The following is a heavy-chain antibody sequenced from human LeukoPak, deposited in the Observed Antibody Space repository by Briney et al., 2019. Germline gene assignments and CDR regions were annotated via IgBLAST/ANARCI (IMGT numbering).Heavy chain of an antibody. J-gene: IGHJ5*02. CDR3: ARGCWGSTTCHNWFDP. CDR2: ISSSGYIT. CDR1: GFTFNYFE. Sequence: GGSLRLSCAASGFTFNYFEMNWVRQAPGKGLQWVSYISSSGYITYYADSVRGRFTISRDNANNSLYLQMNSLRDEDTAVYYCARGCWGSTTCHNWFDPWGQGTLVTVSS. V-gene: IGHV3-48*03. D-gene: IGHD2-2*01.